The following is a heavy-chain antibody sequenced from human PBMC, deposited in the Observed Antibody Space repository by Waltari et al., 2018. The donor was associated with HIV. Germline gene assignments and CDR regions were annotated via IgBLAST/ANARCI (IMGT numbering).Heavy chain of an antibody. CDR1: AGHFSSYP. D-gene: IGHD2-8*01. Sequence: QLQLVLSGAQVEKPRLPVKVPREASAGHFSSYPISWVGQAPGQGHEWTGRILPILGIANYAQKFQGRVTITADKSTSTAYMELSSLRSEDTAVYYCAAGCTNGVCRMDYWGQGTLVTVSS. CDR3: AAGCTNGVCRMDY. J-gene: IGHJ4*02. CDR2: ILPILGIA. V-gene: IGHV1-69*04.